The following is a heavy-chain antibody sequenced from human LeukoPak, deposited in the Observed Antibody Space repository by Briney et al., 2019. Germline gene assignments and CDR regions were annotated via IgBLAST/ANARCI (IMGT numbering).Heavy chain of an antibody. D-gene: IGHD5-18*01. CDR1: GGSISSYY. Sequence: SETLSLTCTVSGGSISSYYWSWIRQPAGKGREWIGRIYTSGSTNYNPSLKSRVTISVDKSKNQFSLKLSSVTAADTAVYYCAREARGTPHSYGYIFDYWGQGTLVTVSS. J-gene: IGHJ4*02. CDR2: IYTSGST. CDR3: AREARGTPHSYGYIFDY. V-gene: IGHV4-4*07.